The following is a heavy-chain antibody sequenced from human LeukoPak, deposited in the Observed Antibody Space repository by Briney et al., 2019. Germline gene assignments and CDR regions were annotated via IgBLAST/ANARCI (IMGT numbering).Heavy chain of an antibody. CDR2: IYAGRNT. CDR1: GGSISNYY. CDR3: AREHKDYDGDGYYYGY. V-gene: IGHV4-4*07. Sequence: PSETLSLTCTVSGGSISNYYWSWIRQPAGKGLEWIGRIYAGRNTDHNPSLKSRVTMSLDSSRNQFSLRLTSVTAADTAVYSCAREHKDYDGDGYYYGYWGQGTLVTVSS. D-gene: IGHD2-21*02. J-gene: IGHJ4*02.